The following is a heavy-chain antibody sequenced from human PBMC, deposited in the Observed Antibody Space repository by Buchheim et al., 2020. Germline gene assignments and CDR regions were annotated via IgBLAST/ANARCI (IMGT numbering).Heavy chain of an antibody. V-gene: IGHV5-10-1*03. CDR3: ALDRGGTYYNYGMDV. D-gene: IGHD3-10*01. CDR1: GYSFTSYW. Sequence: EVQLVQSGAEVKKPGESLRISCKGSGYSFTSYWISWVRQMPGKGLEWMGRIDPSDSYTNYSPFFQGHVTISADKSISTAYPQWSSLKASDTAMYYCALDRGGTYYNYGMDVWGKGTT. J-gene: IGHJ6*04. CDR2: IDPSDSYT.